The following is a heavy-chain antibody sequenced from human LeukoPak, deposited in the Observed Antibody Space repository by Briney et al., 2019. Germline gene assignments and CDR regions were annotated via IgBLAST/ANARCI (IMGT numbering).Heavy chain of an antibody. V-gene: IGHV3-30*19. CDR1: GLSFSTYG. Sequence: PGGSLRLSCAASGLSFSTYGMHWVRQAPGKGLEWVGVILYDGSNKYYADSVKGRFTISRDNSKNTLYLQMDSLRPEDTAVYYCAKDPRTGAVSGIFYFDYWGQGTLVTLSS. D-gene: IGHD6-19*01. CDR2: ILYDGSNK. J-gene: IGHJ4*02. CDR3: AKDPRTGAVSGIFYFDY.